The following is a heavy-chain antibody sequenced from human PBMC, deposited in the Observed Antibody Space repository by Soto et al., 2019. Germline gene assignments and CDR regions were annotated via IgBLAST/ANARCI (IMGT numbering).Heavy chain of an antibody. J-gene: IGHJ5*01. V-gene: IGHV3-74*01. Sequence: PGGSLRLSCAASGFTFSSYWMHWVRQVPGKGLVWVSRINTDRSHTFYADSVKGRFTISRDNARNTLYLEMNSLRAEDTAVYYCVRDGYCITTSCYGNWFDSWGQGTLVTVSS. CDR1: GFTFSSYW. CDR2: INTDRSHT. CDR3: VRDGYCITTSCYGNWFDS. D-gene: IGHD2-2*03.